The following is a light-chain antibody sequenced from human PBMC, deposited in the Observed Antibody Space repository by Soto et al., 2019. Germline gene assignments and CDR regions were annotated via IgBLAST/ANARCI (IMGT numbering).Light chain of an antibody. Sequence: EIVLTQSPVTLSLSPGERATLSCRASQSVGIQLAWYQHRPGQAPRLVIYDTSNRATDIPARFSGSGSGTAFTLTINNLEPEDFAVYYCLQRDSWPRTFGQGTKLEIK. J-gene: IGKJ2*01. CDR1: QSVGIQ. CDR3: LQRDSWPRT. CDR2: DTS. V-gene: IGKV3-11*01.